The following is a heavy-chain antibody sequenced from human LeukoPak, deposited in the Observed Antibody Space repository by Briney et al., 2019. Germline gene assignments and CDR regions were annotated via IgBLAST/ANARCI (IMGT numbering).Heavy chain of an antibody. V-gene: IGHV3-21*01. CDR2: ISSSSSYI. CDR3: ARDRGFLEWLLPYYFDY. Sequence: PGGSLRLSCAASGFTFSSYSMNWVRQVPGKGLEWVSSISSSSSYIYYADSVKGRFTISRDNAKNSLYLQMNSLRAEDTAVYYCARDRGFLEWLLPYYFDYWGQGTLVTVSS. J-gene: IGHJ4*02. D-gene: IGHD3-3*01. CDR1: GFTFSSYS.